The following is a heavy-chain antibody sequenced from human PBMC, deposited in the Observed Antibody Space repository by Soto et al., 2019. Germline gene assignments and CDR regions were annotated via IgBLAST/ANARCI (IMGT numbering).Heavy chain of an antibody. D-gene: IGHD2-15*01. CDR3: GGGGGYCSGGSCYSLDYYYCGMDV. CDR1: GGTFSSYA. J-gene: IGHJ6*02. CDR2: IIPIFGTA. V-gene: IGHV1-69*01. Sequence: QVQLVQSGAEVQKPGSSVKVSCKASGGTFSSYAISWVRQAPGRGLEWMGGIIPIFGTANYALKFQGRVTITAEESTRTASMERRILRSEDTSVYYGGGGGGYCSGGSCYSLDYYYCGMDVWGQGTTVTVSS.